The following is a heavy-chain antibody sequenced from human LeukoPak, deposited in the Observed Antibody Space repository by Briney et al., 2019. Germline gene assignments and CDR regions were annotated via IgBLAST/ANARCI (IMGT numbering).Heavy chain of an antibody. CDR2: ISGSGGST. CDR1: GFTFSSYA. D-gene: IGHD3-22*01. CDR3: ARDLHGGAIVVSRSFDY. V-gene: IGHV3-23*01. Sequence: GGSLRLSCAASGFTFSSYAMSWVRQAPGKGLEWVSAISGSGGSTYYADSVKGRFTISRDNSKNTLYLQMNSLRAEDTAVYYCARDLHGGAIVVSRSFDYWGQGTLVTVSS. J-gene: IGHJ4*02.